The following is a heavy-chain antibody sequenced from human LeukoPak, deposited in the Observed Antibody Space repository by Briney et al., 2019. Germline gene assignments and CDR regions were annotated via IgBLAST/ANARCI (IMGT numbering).Heavy chain of an antibody. V-gene: IGHV1-2*02. CDR2: INPNSGGT. CDR1: GYTFSDYY. Sequence: ASVTVSCRASGYTFSDYYIHWVRQAPGQGLEWMGWINPNSGGTKYAEKFQGRVTMTRDTSISTAYMELTRLRSDDTAVYYCARDRGNRGYSFNNWGQGTLVTVSS. D-gene: IGHD5-18*01. J-gene: IGHJ4*02. CDR3: ARDRGNRGYSFNN.